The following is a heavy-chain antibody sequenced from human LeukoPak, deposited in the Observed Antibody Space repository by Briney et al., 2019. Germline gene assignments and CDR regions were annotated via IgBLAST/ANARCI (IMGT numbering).Heavy chain of an antibody. J-gene: IGHJ6*03. D-gene: IGHD6-6*01. V-gene: IGHV4-34*01. CDR2: INHSGST. Sequence: SETLSLTCAVYGGSFSGYYWSWIRQPPGKGLEWIGEINHSGSTNYNPSLKSRVTISVDTSKNQFSLKLSSVTAADTAVYYCARGQYSSSSVSSGWYGYYYYYMDVWGKGTTVTVSS. CDR3: ARGQYSSSSVSSGWYGYYYYYMDV. CDR1: GGSFSGYY.